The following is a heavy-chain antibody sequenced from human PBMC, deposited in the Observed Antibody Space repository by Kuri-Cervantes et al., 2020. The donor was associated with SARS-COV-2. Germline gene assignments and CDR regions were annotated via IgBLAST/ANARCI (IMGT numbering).Heavy chain of an antibody. J-gene: IGHJ4*02. CDR1: GGSISSSNW. CDR2: IYHSGST. CDR3: ASLSTYYDFWSGYFDY. Sequence: GSLRLSCAVSGGSISSSNWWSWVRQPPGKGLEWIGEIYHSGSTNYNPSLKSRVTISVDKSKNQFSLKLSSVTAADTAMYYCASLSTYYDFWSGYFDYWGQGTLVTVSS. D-gene: IGHD3-3*01. V-gene: IGHV4-4*02.